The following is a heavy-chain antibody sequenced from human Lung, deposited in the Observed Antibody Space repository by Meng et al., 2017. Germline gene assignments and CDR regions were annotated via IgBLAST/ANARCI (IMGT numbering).Heavy chain of an antibody. J-gene: IGHJ4*02. D-gene: IGHD6-19*01. CDR1: GFTVSATY. Sequence: GGSLRLSCAVSGFTVSATYMTWVRQAPGKGLAWVSLIQSGGRTYYADSVGGRFTISRDSSKNTLSLQMNRVRADDTAVYFCARGVGSGLYLCYFDYWGQGTVVTVSS. CDR3: ARGVGSGLYLCYFDY. V-gene: IGHV3-66*02. CDR2: IQSGGRT.